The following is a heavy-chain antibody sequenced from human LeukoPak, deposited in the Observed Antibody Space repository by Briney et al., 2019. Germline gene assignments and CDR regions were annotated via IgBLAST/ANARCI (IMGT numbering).Heavy chain of an antibody. Sequence: SETLSLTCTVSGGSISSGGYYWSWIRQHPGKGLEWIGYIYYSGSTYYDPSLKSRVTISVDTSKNQFSLKLSSVTAADTAVYYCARRSGDSTHYWYFDLWGRGTLVTVSS. CDR3: ARRSGDSTHYWYFDL. V-gene: IGHV4-31*03. J-gene: IGHJ2*01. CDR2: IYYSGST. D-gene: IGHD2-21*02. CDR1: GGSISSGGYY.